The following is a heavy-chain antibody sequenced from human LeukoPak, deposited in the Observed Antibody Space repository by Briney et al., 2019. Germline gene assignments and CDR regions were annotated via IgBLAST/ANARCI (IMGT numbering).Heavy chain of an antibody. CDR3: ARDIVVVTAYFDY. CDR2: IKQGGSEE. CDR1: GFTFSSYW. V-gene: IGHV3-7*05. J-gene: IGHJ4*02. D-gene: IGHD2-21*02. Sequence: GGSLRLSCAASGFTFSSYWMSWVRQAPGKGLGWVANIKQGGSEEYYVDSVKGRFTISRDNAKNSLYLQMNSLRAEDTAVYYCARDIVVVTAYFDYWGQGTLVTVSS.